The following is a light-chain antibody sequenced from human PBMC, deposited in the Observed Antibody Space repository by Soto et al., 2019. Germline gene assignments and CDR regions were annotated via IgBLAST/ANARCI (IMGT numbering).Light chain of an antibody. J-gene: IGLJ1*01. CDR2: EVS. V-gene: IGLV2-14*01. CDR1: SSDIGGYNY. Sequence: QSVLTQPASVSGSPGQSITISCAGTSSDIGGYNYVSWYQQHPGKAPTVMIYEVSNRPSGVSNRFSGSKSGNTASLTISGLQAEDEADYCCSSYTSSSTLYVFGSGTKVTVL. CDR3: SSYTSSSTLYV.